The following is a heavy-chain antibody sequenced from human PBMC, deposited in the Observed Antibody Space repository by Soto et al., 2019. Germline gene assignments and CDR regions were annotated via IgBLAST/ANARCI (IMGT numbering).Heavy chain of an antibody. CDR1: GGSFSGYY. D-gene: IGHD4-17*01. Sequence: SETLSLTCAVYGGSFSGYYWSWIRQPPGKGLEWIGEINHSGSTNYNPSLKSRVTISVDTSKNQFSLKLSSVTAADTAVYYCARLVKVTTGGYSYYGMDVWGQGTTVTVSS. V-gene: IGHV4-34*01. CDR3: ARLVKVTTGGYSYYGMDV. CDR2: INHSGST. J-gene: IGHJ6*02.